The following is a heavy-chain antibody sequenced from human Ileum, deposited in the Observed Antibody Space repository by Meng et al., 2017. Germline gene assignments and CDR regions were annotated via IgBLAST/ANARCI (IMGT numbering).Heavy chain of an antibody. V-gene: IGHV3-11*04. D-gene: IGHD6-25*01. J-gene: IGHJ4*02. Sequence: GGSLRLSCAASGFTFTDYYMSWIRQAPGKGLEWLSYISSGGTPIFYADSVKGRFTISRDNAKKLLFLQMNSLRAEDTAVYYCARSGPTDYWGQGTLVTVSS. CDR3: ARSGPTDY. CDR1: GFTFTDYY. CDR2: ISSGGTPI.